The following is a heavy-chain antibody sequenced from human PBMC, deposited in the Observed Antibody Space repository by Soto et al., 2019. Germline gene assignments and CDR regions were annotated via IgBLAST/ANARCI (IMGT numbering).Heavy chain of an antibody. Sequence: GGSLRLSCAASGFTFSSYWMHWVRQAPGKGLVWVSRINSDGSRTNYADSVKGRFSISRDNAKNTLYLQMNSLRVEDTAIYYCARVDDTRCKNWFVPWGQGTLVTVSS. D-gene: IGHD3-9*01. J-gene: IGHJ5*02. CDR3: ARVDDTRCKNWFVP. CDR1: GFTFSSYW. CDR2: INSDGSRT. V-gene: IGHV3-74*01.